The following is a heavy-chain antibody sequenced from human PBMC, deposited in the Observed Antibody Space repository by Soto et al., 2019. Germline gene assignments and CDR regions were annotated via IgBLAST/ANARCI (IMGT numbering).Heavy chain of an antibody. D-gene: IGHD6-13*01. Sequence: QVQLVESGGGVVQPGRSLRLSCATSGFTFTNYAMHWVRQAPGKGLEWVALISYDGTNEYYADSVKGRFTVSRDNSKNALYLQMNSLETEDTAVYYCAGDPDYSSWSILLDYWCQGTLVAVSS. CDR2: ISYDGTNE. CDR1: GFTFTNYA. CDR3: AGDPDYSSWSILLDY. J-gene: IGHJ4*02. V-gene: IGHV3-30-3*01.